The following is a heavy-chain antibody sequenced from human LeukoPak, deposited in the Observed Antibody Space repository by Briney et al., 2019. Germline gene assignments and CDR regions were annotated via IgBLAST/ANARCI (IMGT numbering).Heavy chain of an antibody. Sequence: SETLSLTCTVSAGSISSSSYYWGWIRQPPGKGLEWIGSIYYSGSTYYNPSLKSRVTISVDTSKNQFSLKLSSVTAADTAVYYCARHLNPVSSSWYVDYWGQGTLVTVSS. CDR2: IYYSGST. CDR3: ARHLNPVSSSWYVDY. J-gene: IGHJ4*02. CDR1: AGSISSSSYY. V-gene: IGHV4-39*01. D-gene: IGHD6-13*01.